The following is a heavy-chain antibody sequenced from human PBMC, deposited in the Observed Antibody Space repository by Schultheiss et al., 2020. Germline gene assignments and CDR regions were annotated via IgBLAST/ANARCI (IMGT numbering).Heavy chain of an antibody. J-gene: IGHJ4*02. D-gene: IGHD6-13*01. CDR2: INHSGST. CDR1: GGSFSGYY. V-gene: IGHV4-34*01. Sequence: SETLSLTCAVYGGSFSGYYWSWIRQPPGKGLEWIGEINHSGSTNYNPSLKSRVTISVDTSKNQFSLKLSSVTAADTAVYYCARLTAAAGHFDYWGQGTLVTVSS. CDR3: ARLTAAAGHFDY.